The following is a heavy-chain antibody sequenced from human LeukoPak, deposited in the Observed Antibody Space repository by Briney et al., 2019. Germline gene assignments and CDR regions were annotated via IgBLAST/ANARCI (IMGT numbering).Heavy chain of an antibody. D-gene: IGHD6-13*01. CDR2: ISAYNGNT. V-gene: IGHV1-18*04. J-gene: IGHJ4*02. CDR3: ASIAAAGRGDY. Sequence: ASVKVSCTALGYTFTYHYFHWLRQAPGQGLEWMGWISAYNGNTNYAQKLQGRVTMTTDTSTSTAYMELSSLRSEDTAVYYCASIAAAGRGDYWGQGTLVAVSS. CDR1: GYTFTYHY.